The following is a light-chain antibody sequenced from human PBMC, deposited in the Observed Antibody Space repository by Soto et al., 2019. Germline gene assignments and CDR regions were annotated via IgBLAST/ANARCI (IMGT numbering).Light chain of an antibody. Sequence: QSVLTQPASVSGSPGQSITISCTGTSGDIGGYNYVSWYQQHPGKAPKLMIYDVSDRPSGVSNRFSGSKSGNTASLTISGLRAEDEADYSCSSYTTSNTLLFGGGTKLTVL. V-gene: IGLV2-14*01. CDR1: SGDIGGYNY. J-gene: IGLJ2*01. CDR2: DVS. CDR3: SSYTTSNTLL.